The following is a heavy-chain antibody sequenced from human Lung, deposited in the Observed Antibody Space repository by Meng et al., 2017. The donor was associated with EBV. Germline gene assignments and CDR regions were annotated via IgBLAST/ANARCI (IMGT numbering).Heavy chain of an antibody. CDR2: IWYDGSNT. D-gene: IGHD3-9*01. J-gene: IGHJ4*02. Sequence: QVQLVVSGXGVVQPARSXRLSCAASGFTFSTYGMHWVRQAPGKGLEWVAVIWYDGSNTYYADSVKGRFTISRDNSKNTVYLQMNSLRAEDTAVYFCARGGDFDWFSYFDSWGQGALVTVSS. V-gene: IGHV3-33*01. CDR3: ARGGDFDWFSYFDS. CDR1: GFTFSTYG.